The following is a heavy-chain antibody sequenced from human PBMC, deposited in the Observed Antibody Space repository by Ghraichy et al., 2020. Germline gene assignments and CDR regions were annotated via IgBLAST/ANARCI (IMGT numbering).Heavy chain of an antibody. Sequence: ASVKVSCKASGYTFTSYGISWVRQAPGQGLEWMGWISAYNGNTNYAQKLQGRVTMTTDTSTSTAYMELRSLRSDDTAVYYCASDPVIAAAGTLDFGVDLQHWGQGTLVTVSS. CDR2: ISAYNGNT. V-gene: IGHV1-18*01. J-gene: IGHJ1*01. D-gene: IGHD6-13*01. CDR1: GYTFTSYG. CDR3: ASDPVIAAAGTLDFGVDLQH.